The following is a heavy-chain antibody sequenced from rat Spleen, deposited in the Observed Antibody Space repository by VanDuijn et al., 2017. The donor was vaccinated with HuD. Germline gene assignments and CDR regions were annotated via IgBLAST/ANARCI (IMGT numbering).Heavy chain of an antibody. CDR1: GFSLSNFG. D-gene: IGHD1-4*01. Sequence: QVQLKESGPGLVQPSQTLSLTCTVSGFSLSNFGLILVRQPPGQGLEWMDVKWGNGNANYNSPLKSRLSISRDTSKSQVYLDMTSLQTEDTATYYCARYNYPGMPHWFAYWGQGTLVTVSS. J-gene: IGHJ3*01. V-gene: IGHV2-13*01. CDR3: ARYNYPGMPHWFAY. CDR2: KWGNGNA.